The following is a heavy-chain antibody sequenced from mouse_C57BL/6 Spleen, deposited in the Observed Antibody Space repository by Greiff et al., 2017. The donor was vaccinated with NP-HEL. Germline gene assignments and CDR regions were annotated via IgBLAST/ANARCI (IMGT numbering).Heavy chain of an antibody. CDR2: IRSGGSS. CDR1: GFSLTSYG. Sequence: VQVVESGPGLVQPSQSLSITCTVSGFSLTSYGVHWVRQSPGKGLEWLGVIRSGGSSDYNAAFISRLSISKDNTKSQVFFKMNSLQADDTAIYYCARNELRRGYAMDYWGQGTSVTVSA. CDR3: ARNELRRGYAMDY. V-gene: IGHV2-2*01. J-gene: IGHJ4*01. D-gene: IGHD2-4*01.